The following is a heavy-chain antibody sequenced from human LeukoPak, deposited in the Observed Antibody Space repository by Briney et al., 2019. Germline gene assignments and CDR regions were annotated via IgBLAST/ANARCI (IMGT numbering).Heavy chain of an antibody. CDR3: ARDFADIVVVPAAIADYYYGMDV. CDR2: IIPIFGTA. Sequence: SVKVSCTASGGTFSIYAISWVRQAPGQGLEWMGGIIPIFGTANYAQKFQGRVTITADESTSTAYMELSSLRSEDTAVYYCARDFADIVVVPAAIADYYYGMDVWGQGTTVTVSS. J-gene: IGHJ6*02. CDR1: GGTFSIYA. D-gene: IGHD2-2*02. V-gene: IGHV1-69*13.